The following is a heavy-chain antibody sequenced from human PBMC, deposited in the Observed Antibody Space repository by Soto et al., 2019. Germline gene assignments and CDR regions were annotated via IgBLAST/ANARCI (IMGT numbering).Heavy chain of an antibody. CDR3: AKVIYDSSGYYPLYYYYGMDV. CDR2: ISGSGGST. D-gene: IGHD3-22*01. CDR1: GFTFSSYA. J-gene: IGHJ6*02. V-gene: IGHV3-23*01. Sequence: GGSLRLSCAASGFTFSSYAMSWVRQAPGKGLEWVSAISGSGGSTYYADSVKGRFTISRDNSKNTLYLQMNSLRAEDTAVYYCAKVIYDSSGYYPLYYYYGMDVWGQGTTVTVSS.